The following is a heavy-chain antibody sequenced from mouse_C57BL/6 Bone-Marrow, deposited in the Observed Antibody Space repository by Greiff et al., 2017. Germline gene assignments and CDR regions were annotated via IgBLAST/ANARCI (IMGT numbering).Heavy chain of an antibody. V-gene: IGHV1-18*01. CDR2: INPNNGGT. CDR1: GYTFTDYN. J-gene: IGHJ2*01. CDR3: ARVRGTTVVATDYFDY. D-gene: IGHD1-1*01. Sequence: VQLQQSGPELVKPGASVKIPCKASGYTFTDYNMDWVKQSHGKSLAWIGDINPNNGGTIYNQKFKGKATLTVDKSSSTAYMGLRSLTSEDTAVYYCARVRGTTVVATDYFDYWGQGTTLTVSS.